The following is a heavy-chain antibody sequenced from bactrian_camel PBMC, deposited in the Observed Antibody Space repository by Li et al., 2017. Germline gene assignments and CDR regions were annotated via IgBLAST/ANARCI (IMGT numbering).Heavy chain of an antibody. CDR2: IISSDGST. Sequence: HVQLVESGGGSVQAGGSLRLSCAASGFTFDDSDMAWHRQAPGNECELVSIISSDGSTYYADSVKGRFTISQDNAKNTVYLQMNSLKPGDTARYYCAPDQSLLPGRMDSPCYWGQGTQVTVS. J-gene: IGHJ4*01. V-gene: IGHV3S63*01. CDR3: APDQSLLPGRMDSPCY. D-gene: IGHD3*01. CDR1: GFTFDDSD.